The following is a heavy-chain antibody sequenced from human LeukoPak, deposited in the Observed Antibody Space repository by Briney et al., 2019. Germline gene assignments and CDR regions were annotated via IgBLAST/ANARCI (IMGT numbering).Heavy chain of an antibody. CDR2: ISYDGSNK. J-gene: IGHJ4*02. D-gene: IGHD1-26*01. V-gene: IGHV3-30-3*01. CDR3: ARDPSSQVGATIFDY. Sequence: PGGSLRLSCAASGFTFSSYAMHWVRQAPGKGLEWVAVISYDGSNKYYADSVKGRFTISRDNSKNTLYLQVNSLRAEDTAVYYCARDPSSQVGATIFDYWGQGTLVTVSS. CDR1: GFTFSSYA.